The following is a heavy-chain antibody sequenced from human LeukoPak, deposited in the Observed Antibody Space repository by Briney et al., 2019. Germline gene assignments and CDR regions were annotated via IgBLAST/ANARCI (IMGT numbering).Heavy chain of an antibody. V-gene: IGHV3-15*01. J-gene: IGHJ3*02. CDR2: IKSKTDGGTT. CDR1: GFTFSNAW. Sequence: GGSLRLSCAASGFTFSNAWMSWVRQAPGKGLEWVGRIKSKTDGGTTDYAAPVKGRFTISRDDSKNTLYLQMNSLKTEDTAMYYCTKYYYDSSGYYSDAFDIWGQGTMVTVSS. D-gene: IGHD3-22*01. CDR3: TKYYYDSSGYYSDAFDI.